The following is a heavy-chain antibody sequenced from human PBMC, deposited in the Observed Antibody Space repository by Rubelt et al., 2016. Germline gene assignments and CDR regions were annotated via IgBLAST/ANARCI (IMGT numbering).Heavy chain of an antibody. J-gene: IGHJ4*02. CDR3: ARDPRVGSFDY. Sequence: RGGLEWVSAISGSGGSTHYADSVKGRFAISRDNAKNSLYLQMNSLSAEDTATYYCARDPRVGSFDYWGQGILVTVSS. D-gene: IGHD1-26*01. CDR2: ISGSGGST. V-gene: IGHV3-11*04.